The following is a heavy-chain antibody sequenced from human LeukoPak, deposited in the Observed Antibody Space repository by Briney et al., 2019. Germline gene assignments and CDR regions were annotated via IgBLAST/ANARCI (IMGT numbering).Heavy chain of an antibody. CDR2: MYYSGTT. CDR3: VSGIFSSSPPHY. V-gene: IGHV4-39*01. J-gene: IGHJ4*02. D-gene: IGHD6-13*01. CDR1: GGSIRSTIYY. Sequence: SETLSLTCGVSGGSIRSTIYYWGWIRQPPGKGLEWIGSMYYSGTTYYNPSLKSRVTISVDTSKNQFSLKLNSLTAADAAVYYCVSGIFSSSPPHYWGQGTLVTVSS.